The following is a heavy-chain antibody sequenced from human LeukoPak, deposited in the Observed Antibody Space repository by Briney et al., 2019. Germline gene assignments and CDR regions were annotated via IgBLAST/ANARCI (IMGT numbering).Heavy chain of an antibody. D-gene: IGHD3-9*01. Sequence: GGSLRLSCAASGFTSSNYNMNWVRQAPGKGLEWVSSISSSSGYIYYADSLKGRFTISRDNAKNSLYLQMNSLRAEDTAVYYCARHDILTGYPYYYYMDVWGKGTTVTVSS. CDR3: ARHDILTGYPYYYYMDV. V-gene: IGHV3-21*01. CDR1: GFTSSNYN. J-gene: IGHJ6*03. CDR2: ISSSSGYI.